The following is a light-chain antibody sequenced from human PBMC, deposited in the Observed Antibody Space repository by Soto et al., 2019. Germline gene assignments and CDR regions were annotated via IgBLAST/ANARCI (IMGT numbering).Light chain of an antibody. CDR2: DAS. CDR3: LQDGTYPWT. CDR1: QAIRTS. J-gene: IGKJ1*01. V-gene: IGKV1-6*01. Sequence: ANQMTQSPSSLSASVGDKVTITCRASQAIRTSFVWYQQKSGKAPSLLIADASSRHSGVPSRFSGSCFGTDFNLTINGLQPEDFATYYCLQDGTYPWTFGQGTRVDIK.